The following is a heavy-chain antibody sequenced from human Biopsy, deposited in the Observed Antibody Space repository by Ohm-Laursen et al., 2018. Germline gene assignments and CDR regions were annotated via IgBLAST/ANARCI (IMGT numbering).Heavy chain of an antibody. J-gene: IGHJ5*02. CDR2: INPMFGTA. CDR1: GATFSNYA. Sequence: GASVKLSCKASGATFSNYAINWPRQAPGQGLEWMGGINPMFGTAKYAQRFQGRVTITADKSTSTADMELSSLRSDDTAVYYCARSFGVVINFEHNWFDPWGQGTLVTVSS. V-gene: IGHV1-69*06. D-gene: IGHD3-3*01. CDR3: ARSFGVVINFEHNWFDP.